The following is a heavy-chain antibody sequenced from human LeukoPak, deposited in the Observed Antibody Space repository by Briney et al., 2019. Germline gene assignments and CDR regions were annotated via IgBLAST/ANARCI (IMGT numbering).Heavy chain of an antibody. D-gene: IGHD3-3*01. CDR2: IYHSGSN. CDR3: ARDVPPYYDFWTERGAFDI. J-gene: IGHJ3*02. Sequence: PSETLSLTCTVYAYSISSGYYWGWIRQPPGQGLEWIGRIYHSGSNYYNPSLKRPVTISVDTSKNQFSLKLSSVTAADTAVYDCARDVPPYYDFWTERGAFDIWGQGTMVTVSS. V-gene: IGHV4-38-2*02. CDR1: AYSISSGYY.